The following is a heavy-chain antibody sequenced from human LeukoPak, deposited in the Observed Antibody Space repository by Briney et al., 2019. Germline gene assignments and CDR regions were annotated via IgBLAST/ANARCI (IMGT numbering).Heavy chain of an antibody. CDR2: INPNSGST. D-gene: IGHD6-19*01. Sequence: GASVKVSCTASGYTFTGYSMNWVRQAPGQGLEWVSYINPNSGSTNYAQNFQGRVTMTRDTSISTAYMELSRLRSDDTAVYYCAREGITTVAGKYFDYWGQGTLVTVSS. J-gene: IGHJ4*02. CDR3: AREGITTVAGKYFDY. CDR1: GYTFTGYS. V-gene: IGHV1-2*02.